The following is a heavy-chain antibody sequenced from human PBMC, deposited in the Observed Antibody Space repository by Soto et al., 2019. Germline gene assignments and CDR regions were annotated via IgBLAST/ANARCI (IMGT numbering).Heavy chain of an antibody. CDR3: ARSYGPLGYCSGGSCYGGSPVAFDI. Sequence: ASVKVSCKASGGTFSSYTISWVRQAPGQGLKRKRRIIPILGIANYAQKFQGRVTITADKSTSTAYMKLSSLRSEDTAVYYCARSYGPLGYCSGGSCYGGSPVAFDIWGQGTMVTVSS. D-gene: IGHD2-15*01. CDR1: GGTFSSYT. CDR2: IIPILGIA. V-gene: IGHV1-69*02. J-gene: IGHJ3*02.